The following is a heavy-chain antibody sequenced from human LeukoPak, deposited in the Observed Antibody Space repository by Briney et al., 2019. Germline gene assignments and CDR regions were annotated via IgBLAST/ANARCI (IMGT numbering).Heavy chain of an antibody. CDR1: GYTFTSYG. D-gene: IGHD6-13*01. CDR2: ISAYNGNT. CDR3: AKGQGTPLRIAAALPLDY. J-gene: IGHJ4*02. Sequence: ASVKVSCKASGYTFTSYGISWVRQAPGQGLEWMGWISAYNGNTNYAQKLQGRVTMTTDTSTSTAYMELRSLRSDDTAVYYCAKGQGTPLRIAAALPLDYWGQGTLVTVSS. V-gene: IGHV1-18*01.